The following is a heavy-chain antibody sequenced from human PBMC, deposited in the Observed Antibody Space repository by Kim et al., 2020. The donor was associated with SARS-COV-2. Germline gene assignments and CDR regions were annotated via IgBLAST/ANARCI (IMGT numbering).Heavy chain of an antibody. D-gene: IGHD3-22*01. Sequence: ADSVKGRFTISRDNSKNSLYLQMNSLRTEDTALYYCAKDYYYDSSGGGYYWGQGTLVTVSS. J-gene: IGHJ4*02. V-gene: IGHV3-43*01. CDR3: AKDYYYDSSGGGYY.